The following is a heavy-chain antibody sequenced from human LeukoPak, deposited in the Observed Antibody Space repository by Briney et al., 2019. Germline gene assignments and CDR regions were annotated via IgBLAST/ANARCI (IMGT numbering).Heavy chain of an antibody. D-gene: IGHD1-14*01. V-gene: IGHV1-2*02. CDR2: INPNGGDT. CDR3: AREANRDAFNI. Sequence: ASVKVSCKASGYTFTSYGITWVRQAPGQGLEWMGWINPNGGDTNYAQDFQGRVTMTRDTSITTAYMELRSLRSDDTAVYYCAREANRDAFNIWGQGTMVTVSS. J-gene: IGHJ3*02. CDR1: GYTFTSYG.